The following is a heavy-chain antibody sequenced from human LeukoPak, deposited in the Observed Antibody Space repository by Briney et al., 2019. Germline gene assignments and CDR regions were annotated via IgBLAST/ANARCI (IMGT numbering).Heavy chain of an antibody. Sequence: PSETLSLTCTVSGGSISSSSYYWGWIRQPPGKGLEWIGSVYYSGSTYYNPPLKSRVTISVDTSKNQFSLKLSSVTAADTAVYYCARSLSYYFDYWGQGTLVTVSS. D-gene: IGHD3-16*02. CDR1: GGSISSSSYY. CDR2: VYYSGST. V-gene: IGHV4-39*01. CDR3: ARSLSYYFDY. J-gene: IGHJ4*02.